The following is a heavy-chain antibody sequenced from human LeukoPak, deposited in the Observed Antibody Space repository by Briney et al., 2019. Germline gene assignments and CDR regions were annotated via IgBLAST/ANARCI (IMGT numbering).Heavy chain of an antibody. D-gene: IGHD5-18*01. CDR3: ARVDTTMVATIDY. Sequence: PGGSLRLSCAASGFTFSSYAMHWVRQAPGKGLEWVAFISYDGSNKYADSVKGWFTISRDNSKNTLYLQMSSLRGEDTAVYYCARVDTTMVATIDYWGQGTLVTVPS. J-gene: IGHJ4*02. CDR1: GFTFSSYA. V-gene: IGHV3-30-3*02. CDR2: ISYDGSNK.